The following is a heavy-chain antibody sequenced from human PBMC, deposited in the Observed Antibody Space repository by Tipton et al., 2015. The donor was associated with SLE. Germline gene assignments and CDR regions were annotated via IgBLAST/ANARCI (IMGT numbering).Heavy chain of an antibody. CDR3: VRPGWRAEYFQH. V-gene: IGHV3-74*01. CDR2: INSDGSST. CDR1: GFTFSSYW. J-gene: IGHJ1*01. D-gene: IGHD6-19*01. Sequence: SLRLSCAASGFTFSSYWMHWVRQAPGKGLVWVSRINSDGSSTTYADSVKGRFTVSRDNAKNTLYLQLNSLRAEDTAVYYCVRPGWRAEYFQHWGQGTLATVSS.